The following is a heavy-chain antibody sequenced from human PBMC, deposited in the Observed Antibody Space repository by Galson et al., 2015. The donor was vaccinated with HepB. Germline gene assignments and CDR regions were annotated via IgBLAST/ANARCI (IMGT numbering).Heavy chain of an antibody. CDR2: IYTSGST. J-gene: IGHJ2*01. V-gene: IGHV4-4*07. D-gene: IGHD6-19*01. CDR1: GGSMSSFY. CDR3: ARVYSSGWLVHHWYFGL. Sequence: LSLTCTVSGGSMSSFYWNWIRQPAGKGLEWIGRIYTSGSTNYNPSLKSRVTMSVDTSQNHFSLKLSSVTAADTAVYYCARVYSSGWLVHHWYFGLWGRGTLVTVSS.